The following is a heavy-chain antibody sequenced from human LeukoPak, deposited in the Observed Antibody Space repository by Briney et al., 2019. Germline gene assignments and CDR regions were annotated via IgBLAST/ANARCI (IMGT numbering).Heavy chain of an antibody. CDR2: ISGSGGST. CDR1: GFTFGSYA. Sequence: PGGSLRLSCAASGFTFGSYAMSWVRQAPGKGLEWVSAISGSGGSTYYADSVKGRFTISRDNSKNTLYLQMNSLRAEDTAVYYCAKRAGGDYGFYYYYHYMDVWGKGTTVTVSS. V-gene: IGHV3-23*01. D-gene: IGHD4-17*01. J-gene: IGHJ6*03. CDR3: AKRAGGDYGFYYYYHYMDV.